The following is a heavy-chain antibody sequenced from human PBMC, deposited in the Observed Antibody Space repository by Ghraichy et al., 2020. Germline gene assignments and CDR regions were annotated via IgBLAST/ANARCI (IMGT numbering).Heavy chain of an antibody. V-gene: IGHV1-46*01. Sequence: ASVKVSCRASGYDFTNYYMQWVRQAPGQGLEWMGIINPSGGHTTYAPSFRDRVTLTTDTSTGTAYLELSSLKSDDTAVYYCARATQGYWGQGTLVTVSS. CDR3: ARATQGY. CDR2: INPSGGHT. J-gene: IGHJ4*02. CDR1: GYDFTNYY.